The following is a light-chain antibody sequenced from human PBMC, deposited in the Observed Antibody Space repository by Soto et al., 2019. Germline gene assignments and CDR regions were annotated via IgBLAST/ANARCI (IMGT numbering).Light chain of an antibody. V-gene: IGKV1-13*02. Sequence: AIQLTQSPSSLSASVGDRVTITCRASQGISSALAWYQQKPVKAPKLLIYDASSLESGVPSRFSGSGSGTDFTLTISSLQPEDFATYYCQQFNSYPHTFGQGTKLEIK. J-gene: IGKJ2*01. CDR1: QGISSA. CDR3: QQFNSYPHT. CDR2: DAS.